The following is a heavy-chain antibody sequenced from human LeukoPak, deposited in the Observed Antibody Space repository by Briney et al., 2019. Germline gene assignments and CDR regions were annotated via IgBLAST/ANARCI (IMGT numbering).Heavy chain of an antibody. Sequence: ASVKVSCKASGYTFTSYGISWVRQATGHGLEWMGWMNPNSGNTGYAQKFQGRVTMTRNTSISTAYMELSSLRSEDTAVYYCARTHENGYSSSWYLPYYYYYGMDVWGQGTTVTVSS. D-gene: IGHD6-13*01. V-gene: IGHV1-8*02. J-gene: IGHJ6*02. CDR2: MNPNSGNT. CDR1: GYTFTSYG. CDR3: ARTHENGYSSSWYLPYYYYYGMDV.